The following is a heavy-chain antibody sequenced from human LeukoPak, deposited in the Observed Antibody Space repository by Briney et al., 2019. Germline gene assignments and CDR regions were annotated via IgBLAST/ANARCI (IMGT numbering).Heavy chain of an antibody. CDR3: ARASSAIGAAAVPTGSYFDY. V-gene: IGHV4-39*07. D-gene: IGHD6-13*01. J-gene: IGHJ4*02. CDR2: IYYSGST. Sequence: SETLSLTCTVSGGSISSSSYYWGRIRQPPGKGLEWIGSIYYSGSTYYNPSLKSRVTISVDTSKNQFSLKLSSVTAADTAVYYCARASSAIGAAAVPTGSYFDYWGQGTLVTVSS. CDR1: GGSISSSSYY.